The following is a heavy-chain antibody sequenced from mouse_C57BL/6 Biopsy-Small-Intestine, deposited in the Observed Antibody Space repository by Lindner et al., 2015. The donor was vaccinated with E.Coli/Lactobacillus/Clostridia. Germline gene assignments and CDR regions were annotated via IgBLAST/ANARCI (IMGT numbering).Heavy chain of an antibody. Sequence: VQLQESGPGLVKPGASVKISCKASGYSFTDYYMHWVKQSHGNILDWIGFIYPNNGISSYSQKFKGRATLTVDKYSKTAYMEFRSLTSEDSAVYYCARGGYDGSSRFDYWGQGTTLTVSS. D-gene: IGHD2-3*01. CDR3: ARGGYDGSSRFDY. V-gene: IGHV1-31*01. CDR1: GYSFTDYY. J-gene: IGHJ2*01. CDR2: IYPNNGIS.